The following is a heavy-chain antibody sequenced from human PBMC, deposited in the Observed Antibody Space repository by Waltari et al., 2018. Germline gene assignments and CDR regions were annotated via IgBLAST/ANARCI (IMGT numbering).Heavy chain of an antibody. J-gene: IGHJ2*01. CDR3: AKGGEPFYFDL. CDR1: GFTFSSYG. V-gene: IGHV3-30*02. CDR2: IRYDGSNK. D-gene: IGHD4-17*01. Sequence: QVQLVESGGGVVQPGGSLRLSCAASGFTFSSYGMHWARQAPGKGLEWVAFIRYDGSNKYYADSVKGRFTISRDNSKNTLYLQMNSLRAEDTAVYYCAKGGEPFYFDLWGRGTLVTVSS.